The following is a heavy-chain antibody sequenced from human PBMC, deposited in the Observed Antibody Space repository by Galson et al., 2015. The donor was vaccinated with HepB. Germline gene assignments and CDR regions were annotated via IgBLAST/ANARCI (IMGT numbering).Heavy chain of an antibody. J-gene: IGHJ6*02. Sequence: SLRLSCAASGFTFSSYWMHWVRQAPGKGLVWVSRINLDGTTTSYADSEKGRVTISRDNAKNTMYLQMNSLRAEDTAVYYCARGNYYAMDVWGQGTTVTVSS. V-gene: IGHV3-74*01. CDR3: ARGNYYAMDV. CDR2: INLDGTTT. D-gene: IGHD2/OR15-2a*01. CDR1: GFTFSSYW.